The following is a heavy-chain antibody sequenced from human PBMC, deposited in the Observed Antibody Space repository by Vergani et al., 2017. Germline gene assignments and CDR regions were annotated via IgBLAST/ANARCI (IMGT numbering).Heavy chain of an antibody. Sequence: QVQLQESGPGLVKPSQTLSLTCTVSGGSINSHNYYWSWIRQPAGKGLEWIGRIHTSGSTNYNPSLKSRFTMSEDTSKNQFSLNLTSLTAADTAVYFCARGSCLGGSCYKPLFDYWGQGILVTVSS. CDR2: IHTSGST. CDR1: GGSINSHNYY. V-gene: IGHV4-61*02. CDR3: ARGSCLGGSCYKPLFDY. D-gene: IGHD2-15*01. J-gene: IGHJ4*02.